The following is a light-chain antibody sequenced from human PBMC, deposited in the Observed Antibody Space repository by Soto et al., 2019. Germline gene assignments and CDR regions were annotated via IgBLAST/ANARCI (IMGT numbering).Light chain of an antibody. CDR2: DAS. J-gene: IGKJ5*01. CDR1: QIVSSY. V-gene: IGKV3-11*01. Sequence: EIVLTQSPATLSLSPGERATLSCRAIQIVSSYLAWYQQKPGQAPRLLIYDASNRATGIPARFSGSGSGTDFTLTISSLEPEDFAVYYCQQRSNWPQITFGQGTRLEIK. CDR3: QQRSNWPQIT.